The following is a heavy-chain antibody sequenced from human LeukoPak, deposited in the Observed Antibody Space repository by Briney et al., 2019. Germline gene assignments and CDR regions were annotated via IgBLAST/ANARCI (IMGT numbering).Heavy chain of an antibody. CDR2: ISYDGSNK. CDR3: ARDRTYSYDSRAFDI. CDR1: GFTFSSYG. D-gene: IGHD3-22*01. J-gene: IGHJ3*02. Sequence: GGSLRLSCAASGFTFSSYGMHWVRQAPGKGLVWVAVISYDGSNKYYADSVKGRFTISRDNSKNTLYLQMNSLRAEDTAVYYCARDRTYSYDSRAFDIWGQGTMVTVS. V-gene: IGHV3-30*04.